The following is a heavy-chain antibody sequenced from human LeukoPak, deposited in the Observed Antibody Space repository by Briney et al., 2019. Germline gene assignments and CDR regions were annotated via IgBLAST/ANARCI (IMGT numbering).Heavy chain of an antibody. Sequence: SETLSLTCGVSGYSISSGYYWGWIRQPPGKGLEWIASIYRSGTTYYNPSLKSRVTISVDTSKNQFSLRLSSVTAADTAVYYCARGPPLYGDYIYYYYMDVWGTGTTVTVSS. CDR2: IYRSGTT. CDR1: GYSISSGYY. D-gene: IGHD4-17*01. V-gene: IGHV4-38-2*01. J-gene: IGHJ6*03. CDR3: ARGPPLYGDYIYYYYMDV.